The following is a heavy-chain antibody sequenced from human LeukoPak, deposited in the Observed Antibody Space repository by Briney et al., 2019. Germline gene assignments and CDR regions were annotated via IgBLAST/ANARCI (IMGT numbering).Heavy chain of an antibody. J-gene: IGHJ4*02. CDR2: ISYDGSNK. V-gene: IGHV3-30*18. D-gene: IGHD5-18*01. Sequence: PGRSLRLSCAASGFTFSSYGMHWVRQAPGKGLEWVVVISYDGSNKYYADSVKGRFTISRDNSKNTLYLQMNSLRAEDTAVYYCAKDPWRYSYGPHWPWYWGQGTLVTVSS. CDR1: GFTFSSYG. CDR3: AKDPWRYSYGPHWPWY.